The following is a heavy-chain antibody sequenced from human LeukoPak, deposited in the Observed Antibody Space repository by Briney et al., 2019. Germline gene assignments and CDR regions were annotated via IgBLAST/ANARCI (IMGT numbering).Heavy chain of an antibody. CDR3: ARGSSGWAEAGY. CDR1: GFTFSSYA. V-gene: IGHV3-30-3*01. J-gene: IGHJ4*02. CDR2: ISYDGSNK. D-gene: IGHD6-19*01. Sequence: GESLRLSCAASGFTFSSYAMHWVRQAPGKGLEWVAVISYDGSNKYYADSVKGRFTISRDNAKNSLYLQMNSLRAEDTAVYYCARGSSGWAEAGYWGQGTLVTVSS.